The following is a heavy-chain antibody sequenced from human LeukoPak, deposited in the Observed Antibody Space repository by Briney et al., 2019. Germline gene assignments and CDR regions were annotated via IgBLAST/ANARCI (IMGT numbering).Heavy chain of an antibody. Sequence: GASVKVSCKASGYTFTGYYMHWVRQAPGQGLEWMGWISAYNGNTNYAQKLQGRVTMTTDTSTSTAYMELRSLRSDDTAVYYCARDKDVLRFLEWLSPNHYYYYMDVWGKGTTVTVSS. CDR1: GYTFTGYY. V-gene: IGHV1-18*04. D-gene: IGHD3-3*01. J-gene: IGHJ6*03. CDR3: ARDKDVLRFLEWLSPNHYYYYMDV. CDR2: ISAYNGNT.